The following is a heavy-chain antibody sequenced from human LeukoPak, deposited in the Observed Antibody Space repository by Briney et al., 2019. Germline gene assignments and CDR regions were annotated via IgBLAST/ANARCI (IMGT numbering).Heavy chain of an antibody. CDR1: GGSISGYY. D-gene: IGHD2-2*01. CDR2: IYYSGST. Sequence: SETLSLTCTVSGGSISGYYWSWIRQPPGKGLEWIGYIYYSGSTNYNPSLKSRVTISVDTSKNQFSLQLSSVTAADTAVYYCAGSLWPRYCSSTSSYVTNWFGPWGQGTLVTVSP. CDR3: AGSLWPRYCSSTSSYVTNWFGP. J-gene: IGHJ5*02. V-gene: IGHV4-59*12.